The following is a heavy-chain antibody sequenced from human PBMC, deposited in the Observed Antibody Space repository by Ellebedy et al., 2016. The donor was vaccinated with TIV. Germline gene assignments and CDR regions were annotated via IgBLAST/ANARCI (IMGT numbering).Heavy chain of an antibody. Sequence: SETLSLXXAVYGGSFSGYYWSWIRQPPGKGLEWIGEINHSGSTDYNPSLKSRVTISVDTSKNQFSLKLSSVTAADTAVYYCARRELWLTTPFDYWGQGTLVTVSS. J-gene: IGHJ4*02. CDR3: ARRELWLTTPFDY. D-gene: IGHD5-18*01. CDR1: GGSFSGYY. CDR2: INHSGST. V-gene: IGHV4-34*01.